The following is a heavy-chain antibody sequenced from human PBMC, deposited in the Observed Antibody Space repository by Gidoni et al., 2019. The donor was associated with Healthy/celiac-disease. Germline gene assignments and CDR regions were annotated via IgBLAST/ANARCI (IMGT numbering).Heavy chain of an antibody. CDR1: GFSLSTSGVG. CDR2: IYWDDDK. Sequence: ITLKESGPTLVKPTQTLTLTCTFSGFSLSTSGVGLSWIRQPPGKGLEWLALIYWDDDKRYSPSLKSRLTITKDTSKNQVVLTMTNMDPVDTATYYCAHRLILYGSGEFDYWGQGTLVTVSS. V-gene: IGHV2-5*02. D-gene: IGHD3-10*01. CDR3: AHRLILYGSGEFDY. J-gene: IGHJ4*02.